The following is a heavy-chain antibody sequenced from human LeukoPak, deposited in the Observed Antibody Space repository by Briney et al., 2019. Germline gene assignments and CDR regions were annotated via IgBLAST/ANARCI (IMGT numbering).Heavy chain of an antibody. D-gene: IGHD3-22*01. CDR2: IWYDGSNK. CDR1: GFTFSSYG. V-gene: IGHV3-33*01. CDR3: ARGESVVVIPEYYFDY. Sequence: PGGSLRLSCAASGFTFSSYGMHWVRQAPGKGLEWVAVIWYDGSNKYYADSVKGRFTISRDNSKNTLYLQMNSLRAEDTAMYYCARGESVVVIPEYYFDYWGQGTLVTVSS. J-gene: IGHJ4*02.